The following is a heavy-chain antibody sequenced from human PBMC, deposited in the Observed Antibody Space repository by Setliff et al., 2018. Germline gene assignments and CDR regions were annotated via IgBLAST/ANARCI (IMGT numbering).Heavy chain of an antibody. D-gene: IGHD3-3*01. CDR1: GFTFRSYA. CDR2: ISFDGNTQ. J-gene: IGHJ4*02. Sequence: PGESLKISCAASGFTFRSYAMHWVRQAPGKGLEWVAAISFDGNTQQYADSVQGRFTISXXXSXXXXXXXXXXXXXXXXAVYYCARNQAFVGHVMAIISGYDSWGQGTQVTVSS. CDR3: ARNQAFVGHVMAIISGYDS. V-gene: IGHV3-30*03.